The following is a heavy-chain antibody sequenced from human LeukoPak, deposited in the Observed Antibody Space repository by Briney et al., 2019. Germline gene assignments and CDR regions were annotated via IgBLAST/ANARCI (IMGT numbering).Heavy chain of an antibody. J-gene: IGHJ6*02. D-gene: IGHD1-7*01. V-gene: IGHV3-33*01. CDR3: ARDANWNYLSYYGMDV. Sequence: GGSLRLSCAASGFTFSSYGMHWVRQAPGKGLEWVAVIWYDGSNKYYADSVKGRFTISRDNAKNSLYLQMNSLRAEDTAVYYCARDANWNYLSYYGMDVWGQGTTVTVSS. CDR2: IWYDGSNK. CDR1: GFTFSSYG.